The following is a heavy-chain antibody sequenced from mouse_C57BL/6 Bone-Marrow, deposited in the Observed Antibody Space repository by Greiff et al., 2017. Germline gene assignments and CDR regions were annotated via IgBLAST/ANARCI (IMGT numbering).Heavy chain of an antibody. CDR2: IDPSDSYT. J-gene: IGHJ2*01. V-gene: IGHV1-50*01. CDR1: GYTFTSYW. Sequence: QVQLQQPGAELVKPGASVKLSCKASGYTFTSYWMQWVKQRPGQGLEWIGEIDPSDSYTNYNQKFKGKATLTVDTSSSTAYMQLSSLTSEDSAVYYWARQESYWGQGTTLTVSS. CDR3: ARQESY.